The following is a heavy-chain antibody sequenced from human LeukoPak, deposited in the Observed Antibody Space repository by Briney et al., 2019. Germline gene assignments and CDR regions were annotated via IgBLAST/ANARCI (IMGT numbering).Heavy chain of an antibody. V-gene: IGHV4-30-4*08. CDR2: IYYSGST. J-gene: IGHJ4*02. CDR3: ARGHYDFWSGYYTQLAGYYFDY. Sequence: PSQTLSLTCTVSGGSISGGDYYWSWIRQPPAKGLEWIGYIYYSGSTYYNPSLKSRVTISVDTSKNQFSLKLSSVTAADTAVYYCARGHYDFWSGYYTQLAGYYFDYWGQGTLVTVSS. CDR1: GGSISGGDYY. D-gene: IGHD3-3*01.